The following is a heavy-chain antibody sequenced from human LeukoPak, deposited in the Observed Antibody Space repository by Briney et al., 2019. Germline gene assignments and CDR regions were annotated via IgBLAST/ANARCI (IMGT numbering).Heavy chain of an antibody. J-gene: IGHJ4*02. CDR1: GFIFQTYG. Sequence: GGPLRLSCAASGFIFQTYGMYWVRPAPGKGVEGVALISYDGTHKYYADSVKGRFAISRDNSKNTLYLQMNSLRAEDTAVYYCAKQAAAGLVVFDYWGQGTLVTVSS. CDR2: ISYDGTHK. CDR3: AKQAAAGLVVFDY. V-gene: IGHV3-30*18. D-gene: IGHD6-13*01.